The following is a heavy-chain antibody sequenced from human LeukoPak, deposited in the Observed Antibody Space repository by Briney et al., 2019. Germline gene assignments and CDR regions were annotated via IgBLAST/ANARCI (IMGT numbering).Heavy chain of an antibody. CDR2: IRSKANSYAT. CDR1: GFTFSGSA. D-gene: IGHD3-10*01. J-gene: IGHJ4*02. V-gene: IGHV3-73*01. CDR3: TRLWFGELPTDY. Sequence: GGSLRLSCAASGFTFSGSAMHWVRQASGKGLEWVGRIRSKANSYATAYAASVKGRFTISRDDSENTAYLQMNSLKTEDTAVYYCTRLWFGELPTDYWGQGTLVTVSS.